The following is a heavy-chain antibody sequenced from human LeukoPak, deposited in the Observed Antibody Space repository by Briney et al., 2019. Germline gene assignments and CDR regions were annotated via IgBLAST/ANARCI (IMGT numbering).Heavy chain of an antibody. CDR2: IKHRGGS. Sequence: SETLSLTCSVSGSSISSDYYWGGVRQPPGKGLEWIGGIKHRGGSYYNPSLNSRVTISVDTSKNQFSLQLSSVTAADTAVYYCARVVGATSIDYWGQGILVTVSS. V-gene: IGHV4-38-2*02. CDR1: GSSISSDYY. CDR3: ARVVGATSIDY. J-gene: IGHJ4*02. D-gene: IGHD2-15*01.